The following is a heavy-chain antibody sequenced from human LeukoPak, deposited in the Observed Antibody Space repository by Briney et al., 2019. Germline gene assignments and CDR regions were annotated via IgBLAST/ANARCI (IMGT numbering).Heavy chain of an antibody. Sequence: GESLRLSCAASGFTFGSYAMTWVRQAPGKWLEWVSGISNDDGSTYYTDSVKGRFTISRDNSKNTVYLQMSSLRAEDTAVYYCAAMLRGVAYYFDYWGQGTLVTVSS. D-gene: IGHD3-10*01. CDR3: AAMLRGVAYYFDY. CDR2: ISNDDGST. V-gene: IGHV3-23*01. J-gene: IGHJ4*02. CDR1: GFTFGSYA.